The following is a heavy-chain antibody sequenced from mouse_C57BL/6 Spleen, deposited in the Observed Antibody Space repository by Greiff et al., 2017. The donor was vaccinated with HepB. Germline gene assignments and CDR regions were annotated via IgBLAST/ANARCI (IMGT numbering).Heavy chain of an antibody. CDR2: IDPENGDT. CDR1: GFNIKDDY. CDR3: TTKSSGSFAY. J-gene: IGHJ3*01. D-gene: IGHD3-2*02. V-gene: IGHV14-4*01. Sequence: VQLKQSGAELVRPGASVKLSCTASGFNIKDDYMHWVKQRPEQGLEWIGWIDPENGDTEYASKFQGKATITADTSSNTAYLQLSSLTSEDTAVYYCTTKSSGSFAYWGQGTLVTVSA.